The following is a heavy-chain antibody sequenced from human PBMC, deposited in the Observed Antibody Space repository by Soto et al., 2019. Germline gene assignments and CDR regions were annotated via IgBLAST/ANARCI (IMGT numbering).Heavy chain of an antibody. CDR3: ARGVRYSYGSDY. D-gene: IGHD5-18*01. CDR1: GGTFSSYT. V-gene: IGHV1-69*02. Sequence: VSCKASGGTFSSYTISWVRQAPGQGLEWMGRIIPILGIANYAQKFQGRVTITADKSTSTAYMELSSLRSEDTAVYYCARGVRYSYGSDYWGQGTLVTVSS. J-gene: IGHJ4*02. CDR2: IIPILGIA.